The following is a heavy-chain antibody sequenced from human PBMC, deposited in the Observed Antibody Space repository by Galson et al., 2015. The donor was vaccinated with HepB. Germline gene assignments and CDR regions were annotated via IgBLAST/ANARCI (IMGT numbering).Heavy chain of an antibody. CDR2: LSYDGTNQ. V-gene: IGHV3-30*03. D-gene: IGHD5-12*01. CDR1: GFTFIKYN. CDR3: ARPAGGYDHFDY. J-gene: IGHJ4*02. Sequence: SLRLSCAASGFTFIKYNMHWVRQAPGKGLEWVAALSYDGTNQYYADSVKGRFTISRDNSKNTFFLQLNSLRLGDTAVYYCARPAGGYDHFDYWGQGTLVTVSS.